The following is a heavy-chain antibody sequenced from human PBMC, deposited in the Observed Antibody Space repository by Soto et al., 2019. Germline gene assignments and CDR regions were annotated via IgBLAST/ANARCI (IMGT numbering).Heavy chain of an antibody. D-gene: IGHD3-16*01. CDR1: GGSVTSGSYY. CDR3: ARDQYVWTV. J-gene: IGHJ4*02. Sequence: SETLSLTCTVSGGSVTSGSYYWTWIRQPPGKGLEWIGYIHNSGSTNYNPSLKSRVTISVDTSKNQFSLKLSSVTAADTAVYYCARDQYVWTVWCQGILVTVSS. V-gene: IGHV4-61*01. CDR2: IHNSGST.